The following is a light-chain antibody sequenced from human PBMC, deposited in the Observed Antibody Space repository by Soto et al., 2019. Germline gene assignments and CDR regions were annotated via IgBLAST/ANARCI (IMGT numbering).Light chain of an antibody. Sequence: QSVLTQPASVSWSPGQSITIPFTGTNSDVGGYKYVSWYQHHPGKAPKLMIFDVSNRPSGVSNRFSGSKSGNTASLTISGLQPEDEADYYCSSYTTSNTRQIVFGTGTKVTV. CDR1: NSDVGGYKY. J-gene: IGLJ1*01. V-gene: IGLV2-14*03. CDR3: SSYTTSNTRQIV. CDR2: DVS.